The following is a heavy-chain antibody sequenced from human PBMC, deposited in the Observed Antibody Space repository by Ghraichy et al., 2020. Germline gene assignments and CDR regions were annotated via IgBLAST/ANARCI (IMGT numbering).Heavy chain of an antibody. CDR3: ARALSGSGSYYYPYYGMDV. D-gene: IGHD3-10*01. Sequence: ASVKVSCKASGYTFTNYGIGWVRQAPGQGLEWMGWISGYNGYTYYAQNIQDRVTMTTETSTTTAYMELRSLESDDTAVYYCARALSGSGSYYYPYYGMDVWGQGTTVTVSS. J-gene: IGHJ6*02. CDR1: GYTFTNYG. V-gene: IGHV1-18*01. CDR2: ISGYNGYT.